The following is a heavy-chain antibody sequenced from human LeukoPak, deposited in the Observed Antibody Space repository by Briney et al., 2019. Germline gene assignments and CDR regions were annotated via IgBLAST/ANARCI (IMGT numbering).Heavy chain of an antibody. Sequence: ASVKVSCKASGYTFTSYDINWVRQATGQGLEWMGWMNPNSGNTGYAQKFQGRVTMTRNTSISTAYMELSSLRSEDTAVYYCARARRILEWLFQPPDYWGQGTLATVSS. CDR2: MNPNSGNT. V-gene: IGHV1-8*01. CDR1: GYTFTSYD. J-gene: IGHJ4*02. CDR3: ARARRILEWLFQPPDY. D-gene: IGHD3-3*01.